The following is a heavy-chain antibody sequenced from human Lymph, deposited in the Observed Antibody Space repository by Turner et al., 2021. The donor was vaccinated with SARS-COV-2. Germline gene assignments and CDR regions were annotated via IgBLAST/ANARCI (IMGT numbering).Heavy chain of an antibody. J-gene: IGHJ4*02. Sequence: QVQLVEYGGGVVQPGRSLRLSCAASGFTCSSYAMPWVRQAPGKGLEWVAFISDDGSDKYYADSVKGRFTFSRDNSKNTLYLQMNSLRAEDTAVYYCARDRDSSGWVDYWGQGTLVTVSS. CDR3: ARDRDSSGWVDY. V-gene: IGHV3-30*04. D-gene: IGHD3-22*01. CDR2: ISDDGSDK. CDR1: GFTCSSYA.